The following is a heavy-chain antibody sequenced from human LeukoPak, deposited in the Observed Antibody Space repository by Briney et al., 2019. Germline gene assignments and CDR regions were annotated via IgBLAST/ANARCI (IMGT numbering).Heavy chain of an antibody. Sequence: GGSLRLSCVVSGLTVSRKFMNWVRQAPGKGLEWVPGIYDDGSTFYADSVKGRFSISGDTSRNTLSLQMSSLRAEDTAVYYCARTIYYYESTSYFSDAFDVWGQGTMVTVSS. J-gene: IGHJ3*01. CDR2: IYDDGST. V-gene: IGHV3-66*01. D-gene: IGHD3-22*01. CDR3: ARTIYYYESTSYFSDAFDV. CDR1: GLTVSRKF.